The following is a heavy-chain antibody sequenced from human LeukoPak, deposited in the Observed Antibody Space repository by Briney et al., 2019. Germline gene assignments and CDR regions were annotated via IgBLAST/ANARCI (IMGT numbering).Heavy chain of an antibody. Sequence: EASVKVSCKASGYIFINYWMYWVRQAPGQALEWMGLIYPTGGNTNFAQNFQGRVTMTRDMSTSTVYMELRRLRSEDTAVYYCARGPHRRTYDSSSPAALDFWGQGTMVTVSS. CDR2: IYPTGGNT. J-gene: IGHJ3*01. CDR3: ARGPHRRTYDSSSPAALDF. V-gene: IGHV1-46*01. D-gene: IGHD3-22*01. CDR1: GYIFINYW.